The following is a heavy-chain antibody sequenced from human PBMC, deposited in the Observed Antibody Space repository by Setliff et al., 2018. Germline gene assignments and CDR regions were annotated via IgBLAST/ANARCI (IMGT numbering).Heavy chain of an antibody. Sequence: PSETLSLTCTLSGGSLTQRYWSWVRQPPGKGLEWIGYIYHNGNTNFNPSLKTRLTMSVDTSKNQFALNLRSVTAADTAVYYCVRDRTAYSYGLDVWGQGTTVTVS. CDR2: IYHNGNT. D-gene: IGHD5-18*01. CDR3: VRDRTAYSYGLDV. J-gene: IGHJ6*02. CDR1: GGSLTQRY. V-gene: IGHV4-59*11.